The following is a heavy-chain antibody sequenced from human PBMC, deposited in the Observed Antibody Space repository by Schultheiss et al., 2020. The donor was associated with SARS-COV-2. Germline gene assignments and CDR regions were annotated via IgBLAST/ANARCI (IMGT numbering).Heavy chain of an antibody. J-gene: IGHJ3*02. V-gene: IGHV3-30-3*01. Sequence: AGSLRLSCAASGFTFSSYAMHWVRQAPGKGLEWVAVISYDGSNKYYADSVKGRFTISRDNSKNTLYLQMNSLRAEDTAVYYCARERGALQPRAFDIWGQGTMVTVSS. CDR1: GFTFSSYA. CDR3: ARERGALQPRAFDI. D-gene: IGHD1-1*01. CDR2: ISYDGSNK.